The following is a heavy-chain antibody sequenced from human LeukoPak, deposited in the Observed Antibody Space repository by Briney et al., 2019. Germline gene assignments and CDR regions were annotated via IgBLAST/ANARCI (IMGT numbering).Heavy chain of an antibody. V-gene: IGHV4-4*02. J-gene: IGHJ4*02. CDR3: ARYASGYYYFDY. Sequence: SETLSLTCAVSGGSISTDNWWSWARQPPGKGLEWNGDIYHSGPFNYNPSLKSRVSISVDKSKNQFSVNLTSVTAADTAVYYCARYASGYYYFDYWGQGSLVTVSS. CDR1: GGSISTDNW. D-gene: IGHD5-12*01. CDR2: IYHSGPF.